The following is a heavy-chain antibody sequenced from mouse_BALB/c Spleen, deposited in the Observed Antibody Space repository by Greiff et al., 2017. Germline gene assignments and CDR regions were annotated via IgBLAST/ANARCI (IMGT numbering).Heavy chain of an antibody. J-gene: IGHJ2*01. CDR1: GYTFTSYW. CDR3: ARSGYYVFDY. V-gene: IGHV1-7*01. D-gene: IGHD2-3*01. CDR2: INPSTGYT. Sequence: QVQLKESGAELAKPGASVKMSCKASGYTFTSYWMHWVKQRPGQGLEWIGYINPSTGYTEYNQKFKDKATLTADKSSSTAYMQLSSLTSEDSAVYYCARSGYYVFDYWGQGTTLTVSS.